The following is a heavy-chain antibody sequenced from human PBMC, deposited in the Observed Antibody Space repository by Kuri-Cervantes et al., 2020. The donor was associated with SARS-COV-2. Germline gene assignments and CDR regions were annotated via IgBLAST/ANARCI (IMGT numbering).Heavy chain of an antibody. J-gene: IGHJ3*02. Sequence: ASVKVSCKASGYTFTSYGISWVRQAPGQGLEWMGWISAYNGNTNYAQKLQGRVTITTDESTSTAYMELSSLRSEDTAVYYCARTSYDSSGYMAFDIWGQGTMVTVSS. CDR2: ISAYNGNT. V-gene: IGHV1-18*01. D-gene: IGHD3-22*01. CDR3: ARTSYDSSGYMAFDI. CDR1: GYTFTSYG.